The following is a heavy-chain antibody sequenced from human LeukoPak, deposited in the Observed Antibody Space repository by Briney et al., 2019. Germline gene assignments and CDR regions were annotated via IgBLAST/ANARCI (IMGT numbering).Heavy chain of an antibody. CDR2: IWYDGSNK. J-gene: IGHJ4*02. D-gene: IGHD2-21*02. CDR1: GFTFSSYG. Sequence: GGSLRLSCAASGFTFSSYGMHWVRQAPGKGLEWVAVIWYDGSNKYYADSVKGRFTISRDNSKNTLYLQMNSLRAEDTAVYYCAREGVAYCGGGCYPFDYWGQGTLVTVSS. CDR3: AREGVAYCGGGCYPFDY. V-gene: IGHV3-33*01.